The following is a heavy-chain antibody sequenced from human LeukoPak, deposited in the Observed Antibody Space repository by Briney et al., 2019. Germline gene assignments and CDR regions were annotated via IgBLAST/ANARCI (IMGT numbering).Heavy chain of an antibody. D-gene: IGHD4-11*01. V-gene: IGHV3-23*01. J-gene: IGHJ4*02. CDR3: ARAMTTISTELDY. CDR2: LSAGAGST. CDR1: GFTFSSYG. Sequence: GGSLRLSCAASGFTFSSYGMTWVRQAPGKGLEWVADLSAGAGSTYYADSVKGRFTISSDNSKNTLYLQMNSLRAEDTAVYYCARAMTTISTELDYWGQGILVTVSS.